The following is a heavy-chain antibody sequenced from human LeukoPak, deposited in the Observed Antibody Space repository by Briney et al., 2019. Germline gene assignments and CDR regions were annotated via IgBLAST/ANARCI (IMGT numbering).Heavy chain of an antibody. CDR3: ASRNYYDSSGYYYYYFDY. Sequence: PGGSLRLSCAASGFTFTTFPMHWVRKPPGKGLEWVAVISYDGTDKYYADSVKGRFTISRDNSKSTLYLQMNSLRAEDTAVYYCASRNYYDSSGYYYYYFDYWGQGILVTVSS. V-gene: IGHV3-30*04. CDR1: GFTFTTFP. J-gene: IGHJ4*02. D-gene: IGHD3-22*01. CDR2: ISYDGTDK.